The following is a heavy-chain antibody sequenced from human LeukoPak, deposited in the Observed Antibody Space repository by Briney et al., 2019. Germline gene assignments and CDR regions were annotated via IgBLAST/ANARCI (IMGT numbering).Heavy chain of an antibody. CDR3: ARDKVPNGFDI. J-gene: IGHJ3*02. CDR2: TYYRSKWFI. V-gene: IGHV6-1*01. D-gene: IGHD1-1*01. CDR1: GDSVSSNTGI. Sequence: SQTLSLTCAIFGDSVSSNTGIWNWVRQSPSRGLEWLGRTYYRSKWFIDYALSVKGRMTINPDTSKNQFSLQLNSVTPEDTAVYYCARDKVPNGFDIWGQGTMVTVSS.